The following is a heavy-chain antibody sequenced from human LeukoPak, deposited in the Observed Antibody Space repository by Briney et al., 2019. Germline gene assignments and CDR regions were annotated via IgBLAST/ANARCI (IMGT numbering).Heavy chain of an antibody. CDR1: GGSISSSSYY. Sequence: SETLSLTCTVSGGSISSSSYYWGWLRQPPGKGLEWIGSIYYSGSTYYNPSLKSRVTISVDTSKNQFSLKLSSVTAAGTAVYYCARGGHTMISGWGQGTLVTVSS. J-gene: IGHJ4*02. V-gene: IGHV4-39*07. CDR2: IYYSGST. D-gene: IGHD3-22*01. CDR3: ARGGHTMISG.